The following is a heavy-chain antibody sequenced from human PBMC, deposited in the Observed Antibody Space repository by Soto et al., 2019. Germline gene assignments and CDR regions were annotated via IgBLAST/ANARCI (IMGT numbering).Heavy chain of an antibody. CDR1: GYSISSGYQ. D-gene: IGHD3-10*01. CDR3: ARDFFGNHYFDF. Sequence: SETLSLTCAVSGYSISSGYQWGWIRQPPGKGLEWIGNFFHSGTTSYNPSLKSRVTVSVDTSKNQISLNLTSVTAADTAIYYCARDFFGNHYFDFWGQGILVTVSS. J-gene: IGHJ4*02. V-gene: IGHV4-38-2*02. CDR2: FFHSGTT.